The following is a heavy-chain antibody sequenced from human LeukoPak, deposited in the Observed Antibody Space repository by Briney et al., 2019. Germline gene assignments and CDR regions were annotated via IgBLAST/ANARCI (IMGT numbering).Heavy chain of an antibody. CDR3: VTYHYGSSAPKRNY. J-gene: IGHJ4*02. CDR1: GGSFSDYF. Sequence: MASETLSLTCAVYGGSFSDYFWSWIRQPPGKGLEWIGEISHSGSTTYNPSLRSRVTISGDTSKKQFSLKLSSVTAADTAVYYCVTYHYGSSAPKRNYWGQGILVTVSS. CDR2: ISHSGST. D-gene: IGHD3-22*01. V-gene: IGHV4-34*01.